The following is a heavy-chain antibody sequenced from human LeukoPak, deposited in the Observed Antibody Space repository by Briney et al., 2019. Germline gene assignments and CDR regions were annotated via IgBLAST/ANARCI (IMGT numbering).Heavy chain of an antibody. CDR1: GFTFSSYW. J-gene: IGHJ4*02. CDR2: IKDDGSAK. Sequence: PGRSLRLSCAASGFTFSSYWMSWVRQAPGKGLEWVANIKDDGSAKYYVDSVKGRFTISRDNAKNSLFLQMNSLRAEDTAVYYCANGGVPAAMPILAETVTTLYWGQGTLVTVSS. V-gene: IGHV3-7*01. CDR3: ANGGVPAAMPILAETVTTLY. D-gene: IGHD2-2*01.